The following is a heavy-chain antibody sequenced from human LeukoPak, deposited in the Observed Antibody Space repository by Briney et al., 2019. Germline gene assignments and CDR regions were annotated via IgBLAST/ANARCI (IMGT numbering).Heavy chain of an antibody. CDR3: ARDQGSYYGVDV. V-gene: IGHV4-4*07. CDR2: MYTSGTT. J-gene: IGHJ6*02. Sequence: KPSETLSLTCTVSGGSISTYYWSWIRQPAGKGLEWIGRMYTSGTTKYNPSIKSRVTISVDTSNNQFSLKVSPVPAADTAVYYCARDQGSYYGVDVWGQGTTVTVSS. CDR1: GGSISTYY.